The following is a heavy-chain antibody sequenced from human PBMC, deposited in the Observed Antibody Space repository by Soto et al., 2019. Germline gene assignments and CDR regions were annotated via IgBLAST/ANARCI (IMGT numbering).Heavy chain of an antibody. V-gene: IGHV1-3*01. CDR1: GYTFTSYA. D-gene: IGHD2-2*02. J-gene: IGHJ4*02. CDR3: AGDRGGVPATAILRY. CDR2: INAGNGNT. Sequence: QVQLVQSGAEVKKPGASVKVSCKASGYTFTSYAMHWVRQAPGQRLEWMGWINAGNGNTKYSQKFQGRVTITRDTSARTAYMEVSRLGSENTAVYYCAGDRGGVPATAILRYWGQGTLVTVSS.